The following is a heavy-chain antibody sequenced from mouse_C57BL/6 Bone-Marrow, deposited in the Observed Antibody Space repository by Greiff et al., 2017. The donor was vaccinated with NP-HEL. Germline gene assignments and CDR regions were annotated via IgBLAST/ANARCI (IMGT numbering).Heavy chain of an antibody. V-gene: IGHV2-5*01. CDR3: ANWDPHWYFDV. D-gene: IGHD4-1*01. CDR2: IWRGGST. CDR1: GFSLTSYG. J-gene: IGHJ1*03. Sequence: VMLVESGPGLVQPSQSLSITCTVSGFSLTSYGVHWVRQSPGKGLEWLGVIWRGGSTDYNAAFMSRLSITKDNSKSQVFFKMNSLQADDTAIYYCANWDPHWYFDVWGTGTTVTVSS.